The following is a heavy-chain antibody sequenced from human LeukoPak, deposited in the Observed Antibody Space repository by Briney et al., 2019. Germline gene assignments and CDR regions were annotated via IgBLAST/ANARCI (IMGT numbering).Heavy chain of an antibody. CDR2: ISYDGSNK. V-gene: IGHV3-30*18. Sequence: PGGSLRLSCAASGFTFSSYGMRWVRQAPGKGLEWVAVISYDGSNKYYADSVKGRFTISRDNSKNTPYLQINSLRAEDTAVYYCAKDQTVATIYAKAPDYWGQGTLVTVSS. CDR1: GFTFSSYG. CDR3: AKDQTVATIYAKAPDY. J-gene: IGHJ4*02. D-gene: IGHD5-12*01.